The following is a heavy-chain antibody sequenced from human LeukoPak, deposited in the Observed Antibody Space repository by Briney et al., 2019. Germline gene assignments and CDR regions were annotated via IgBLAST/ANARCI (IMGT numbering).Heavy chain of an antibody. CDR2: IYHSGST. D-gene: IGHD1-20*01. CDR1: GFSFSNAW. Sequence: PGGSLRLSCAASGFSFSNAWMSWVRQAPGKGLEWIGNIYHSGSTYYNPSLKSRVTISVDTSKNQFSLKLSSVTAADTAVYYCARAGNWNVLYYYYYMDVWGKGTTVTISS. CDR3: ARAGNWNVLYYYYYMDV. J-gene: IGHJ6*03. V-gene: IGHV4-4*02.